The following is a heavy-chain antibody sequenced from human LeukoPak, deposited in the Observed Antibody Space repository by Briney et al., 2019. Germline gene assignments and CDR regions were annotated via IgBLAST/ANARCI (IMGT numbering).Heavy chain of an antibody. J-gene: IGHJ4*02. CDR2: MNPNSGNT. V-gene: IGHV1-8*01. D-gene: IGHD5-18*01. CDR1: GYTFTSYD. Sequence: ASVKVSCKASGYTFTSYDINWVRQATGQGLEWMGWMNPNSGNTGYAQKFQGRVTMTRNTSISTAYMELSSLRSEDTAVYYCARGPFVDTAMVDDYWGQGTLVTVSS. CDR3: ARGPFVDTAMVDDY.